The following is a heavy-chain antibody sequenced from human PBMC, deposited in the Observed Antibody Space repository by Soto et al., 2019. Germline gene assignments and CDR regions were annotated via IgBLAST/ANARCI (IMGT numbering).Heavy chain of an antibody. Sequence: SETLSLTCAVSGGSISSRTFWWAWIRQPPGKGLEWIGDMYYSGSSYSSPSLKSRVTLSVDTSKNQLSLKLNSVTAADTAVYYCARHPRDDYNYGGSGIFDYWGQGTLVTVSS. D-gene: IGHD4-4*01. CDR2: MYYSGSS. CDR1: GGSISSRTFW. J-gene: IGHJ4*02. CDR3: ARHPRDDYNYGGSGIFDY. V-gene: IGHV4-39*01.